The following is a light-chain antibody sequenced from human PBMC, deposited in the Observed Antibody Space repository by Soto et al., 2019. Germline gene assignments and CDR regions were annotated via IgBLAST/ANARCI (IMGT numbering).Light chain of an antibody. CDR2: DAS. V-gene: IGKV1-5*01. CDR1: QSINHW. CDR3: QQYNSYRYT. Sequence: DFQMTQSPPTLSASVGDSVTITCRASQSINHWLAWYQQKPGKAPKVLIYDASNLESGVPSRFSGSGSGTEFTLTISSLQPDDFATYYCQQYNSYRYTFGQGTKLEI. J-gene: IGKJ2*01.